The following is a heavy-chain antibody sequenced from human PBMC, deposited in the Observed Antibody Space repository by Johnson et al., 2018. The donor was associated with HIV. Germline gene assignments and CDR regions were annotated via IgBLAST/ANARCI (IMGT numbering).Heavy chain of an antibody. Sequence: QVQLVESGGGVVQPGRSLRLSCAASGFTFSSYAMHWVRQAPGKGLEWVAVISYDGSNKYYADSVKGRFTISRDNSKNTLYLQMNSLRAEDTAVYYCARGPSPIVRATYAFDIWGQGTMVTVSS. J-gene: IGHJ3*02. CDR2: ISYDGSNK. D-gene: IGHD1-26*01. CDR1: GFTFSSYA. V-gene: IGHV3-30*14. CDR3: ARGPSPIVRATYAFDI.